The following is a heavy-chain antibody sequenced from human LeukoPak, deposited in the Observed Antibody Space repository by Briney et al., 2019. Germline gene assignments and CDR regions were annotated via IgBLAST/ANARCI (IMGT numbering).Heavy chain of an antibody. CDR1: GFTFDDYA. Sequence: GGSLRLSCAASGFTFDDYAMHWVRQAPGKGLEWVSGISWNSGSIGYADSVKGRFTISRDNAKNSLYLQMNSLRAEDTALYYCAKAYYYDSSGYYRSAFDIWGQGTMVTVSS. J-gene: IGHJ3*02. V-gene: IGHV3-9*01. CDR2: ISWNSGSI. CDR3: AKAYYYDSSGYYRSAFDI. D-gene: IGHD3-22*01.